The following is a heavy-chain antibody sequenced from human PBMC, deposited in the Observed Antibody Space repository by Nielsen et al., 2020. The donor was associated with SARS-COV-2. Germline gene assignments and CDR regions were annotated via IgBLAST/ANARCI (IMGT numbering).Heavy chain of an antibody. Sequence: GESLKISCAASGFTFHTYTMNWVRQVPGKGLEWVSSISGNGRHIYYADSVKGRFTISRDNAENSLYMEMVRLRVEDTAVYYCARDGGRRTMFGVNHRVRKDAFDIWGQGTMVTVSS. V-gene: IGHV3-21*01. CDR3: ARDGGRRTMFGVNHRVRKDAFDI. J-gene: IGHJ3*02. CDR2: ISGNGRHI. D-gene: IGHD3-3*01. CDR1: GFTFHTYT.